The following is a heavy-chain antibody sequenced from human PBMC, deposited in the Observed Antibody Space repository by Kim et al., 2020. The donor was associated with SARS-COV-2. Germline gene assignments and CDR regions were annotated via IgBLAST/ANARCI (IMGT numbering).Heavy chain of an antibody. V-gene: IGHV1-46*01. CDR2: INPSGGST. J-gene: IGHJ6*02. CDR3: AREFPLAYSSSVYYYYGMDV. D-gene: IGHD6-6*01. Sequence: ASVKVSCKASGYTFTSYYMHWVRQAPGQGLEWMGIINPSGGSTSYAQKFQGRVTMTRDTSTSTVYMELSSLRSEDTAVYYCAREFPLAYSSSVYYYYGMDVWGQGTTVTVSS. CDR1: GYTFTSYY.